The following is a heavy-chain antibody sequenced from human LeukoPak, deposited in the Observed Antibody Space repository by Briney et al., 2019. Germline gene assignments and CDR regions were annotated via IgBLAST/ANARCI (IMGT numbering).Heavy chain of an antibody. CDR2: ISSSSSYI. D-gene: IGHD5-12*01. V-gene: IGHV3-21*01. Sequence: GGSLRLSCAASGFTFSSYSMNWVRQAPGKGLEWVSSISSSSSYIYYADSVKGRFTISRDNAKNSLYLQMNSLRAEDTAVYYCARGGGYDLYFDYWGQRTLVTVSS. CDR3: ARGGGYDLYFDY. CDR1: GFTFSSYS. J-gene: IGHJ4*02.